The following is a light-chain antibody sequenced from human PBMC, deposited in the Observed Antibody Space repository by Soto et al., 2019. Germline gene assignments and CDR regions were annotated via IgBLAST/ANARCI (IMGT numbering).Light chain of an antibody. Sequence: DIPMTQSPSTLSASVGDRVTITCRASQSISSWLAWYQQKPGKAPKLLFYKASSLESGVPSRFSGRGSGTEFTLTISSLQPDDFATYYCQQYNSYPWRLGQGTKVEIK. J-gene: IGKJ1*01. V-gene: IGKV1-5*03. CDR3: QQYNSYPWR. CDR1: QSISSW. CDR2: KAS.